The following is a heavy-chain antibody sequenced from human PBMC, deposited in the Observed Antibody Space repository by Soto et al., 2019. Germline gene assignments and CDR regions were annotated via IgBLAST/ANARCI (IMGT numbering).Heavy chain of an antibody. Sequence: EVQLLESGGDLVQPGGSLRLSCAASGFTFSSYAMSWVRQTPGKGLEWVSIISGSGGSKYYADSVKGRFTISRDNSRNTLYLQMSSLRAEDPAIYFCAKDSSGWKNWFDPWGQGTLVTVSS. CDR2: ISGSGGSK. CDR3: AKDSSGWKNWFDP. D-gene: IGHD6-19*01. V-gene: IGHV3-23*01. J-gene: IGHJ5*02. CDR1: GFTFSSYA.